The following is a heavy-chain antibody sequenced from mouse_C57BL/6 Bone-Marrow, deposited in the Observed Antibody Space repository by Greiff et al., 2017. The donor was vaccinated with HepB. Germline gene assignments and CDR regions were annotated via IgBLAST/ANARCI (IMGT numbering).Heavy chain of an antibody. CDR3: ARSRTGTWYFDV. D-gene: IGHD4-1*01. Sequence: EVNLVESGGGLVKPGGSLKLSCAASGFTFSDYGMHWVRQAPEKGLEWVAYISSGSSTIYYADTVKGRFTISRDNAKNTLFLQMTSLRSEDTAMYYCARSRTGTWYFDVWGTGTTVTVSS. CDR2: ISSGSSTI. V-gene: IGHV5-17*01. CDR1: GFTFSDYG. J-gene: IGHJ1*03.